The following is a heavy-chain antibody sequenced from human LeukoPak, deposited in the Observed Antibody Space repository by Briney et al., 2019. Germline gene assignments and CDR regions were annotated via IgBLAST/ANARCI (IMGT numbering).Heavy chain of an antibody. V-gene: IGHV4-59*01. CDR2: LYYGETT. CDR3: ARGGYGDSPFDY. Sequence: SETLSLTCTVSGGPISSYFCSWIRQPPGKGLEWIGYLYYGETTNYSPSLKSRVTISVDTSKNQFSLKLSSVTAADTAVYYCARGGYGDSPFDYWGQGTLVTVSS. D-gene: IGHD4-17*01. CDR1: GGPISSYF. J-gene: IGHJ4*02.